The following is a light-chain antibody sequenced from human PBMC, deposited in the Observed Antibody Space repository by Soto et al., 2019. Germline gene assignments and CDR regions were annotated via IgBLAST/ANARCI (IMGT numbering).Light chain of an antibody. CDR1: QSVSKY. CDR3: QQRSDWPYT. Sequence: EIVLTQSPATLSLSPGERATLSCRASQSVSKYLIWYQQKPGQAPRLLIYDTSNRATGIPARFTSSGSGTDFTLTISSLDPEDFAVYYCQQRSDWPYTFGQGTKLEIK. J-gene: IGKJ2*01. V-gene: IGKV3-11*01. CDR2: DTS.